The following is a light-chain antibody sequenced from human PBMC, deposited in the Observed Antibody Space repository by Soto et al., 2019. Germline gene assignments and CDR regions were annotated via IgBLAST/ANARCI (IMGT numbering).Light chain of an antibody. CDR1: RSDVDGYRF. CDR2: DVD. CDR3: CSAAGGCTGV. J-gene: IGLJ3*02. Sequence: QSALTQPRSVSGSPGQSVTISCTGARSDVDGYRFVSWYQQHPDKAPKLMIYDVDKRPSGVPDRFSGSKSGNTTSLTISGLKAEDDADYFCCSAAGGCTGVFGGGTKLTVL. V-gene: IGLV2-11*01.